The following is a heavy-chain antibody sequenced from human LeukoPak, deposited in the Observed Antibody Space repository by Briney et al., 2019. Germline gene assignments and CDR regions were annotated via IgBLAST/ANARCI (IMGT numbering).Heavy chain of an antibody. CDR2: ISGSGGST. Sequence: GGSLRLSCAASGFTFSSYAMRWVRQAPGKGLEWVSSISGSGGSTYYADSVKGRFTISRDISRNTLYLQMNSLRAEDTAVYYCAKSYYYDSSGYRTLPPGFDYWGQGTLVTVSS. V-gene: IGHV3-23*01. CDR3: AKSYYYDSSGYRTLPPGFDY. CDR1: GFTFSSYA. J-gene: IGHJ4*02. D-gene: IGHD3-22*01.